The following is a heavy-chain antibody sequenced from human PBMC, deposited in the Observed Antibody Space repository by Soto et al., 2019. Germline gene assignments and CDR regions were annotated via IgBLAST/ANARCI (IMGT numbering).Heavy chain of an antibody. V-gene: IGHV3-30-3*01. D-gene: IGHD5-18*01. J-gene: IGHJ4*02. CDR3: AREGDLGYSIDY. CDR2: ISYDGSNK. CDR1: GFTFSSYA. Sequence: PGGSLRLSXAASGFTFSSYAMHWVRQAPGKGLEWVAVISYDGSNKYYADSVKGRFTISRDNSKNTLYLQMNSLRAEDTAVYYCAREGDLGYSIDYWGQGTLVTVSS.